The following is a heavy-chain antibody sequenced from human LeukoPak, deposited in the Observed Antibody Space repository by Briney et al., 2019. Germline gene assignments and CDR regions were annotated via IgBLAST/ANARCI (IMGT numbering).Heavy chain of an antibody. CDR3: ARSISSRSHPFDY. CDR1: GFTFSSYS. CDR2: ISSSSSTI. D-gene: IGHD6-13*01. Sequence: GGSLRLSCAASGFTFSSYSMNWVRQAPGKGLEWVSYISSSSSTIYYADSVKGRFTISRDNAKNSLYLQMNSLRAEDTAVYYCARSISSRSHPFDYWGQGTLVTVSP. V-gene: IGHV3-48*01. J-gene: IGHJ4*02.